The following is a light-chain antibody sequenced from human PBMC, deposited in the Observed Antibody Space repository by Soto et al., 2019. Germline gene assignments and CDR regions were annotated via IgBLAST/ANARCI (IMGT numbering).Light chain of an antibody. Sequence: ERMMNHSPATLSVSPCERAALSLRASQSVGGDLAWYQQKPGQAPRLLIYGASTRATGIPARFSGGGSGTDFTLTISRLEPEDFAVYYCQQYGSSGTFGQGTKVDI. CDR1: QSVGGD. J-gene: IGKJ1*01. CDR3: QQYGSSGT. V-gene: IGKV3D-15*01. CDR2: GAS.